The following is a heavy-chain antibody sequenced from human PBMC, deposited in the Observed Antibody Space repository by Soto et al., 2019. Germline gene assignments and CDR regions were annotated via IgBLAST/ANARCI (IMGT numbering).Heavy chain of an antibody. Sequence: EVQLLESGGGLVQPGGSLRLSCAASGFTFSSYAMSWVRQAPGKGLEWVSAVSGSGGSTYYADSVKGRFTISRDNTKTSLYLQMNSLRADDTAVYYCAKRYCTNGVCSLYAFDIWGQGTIVTVSS. CDR1: GFTFSSYA. D-gene: IGHD2-8*01. CDR3: AKRYCTNGVCSLYAFDI. CDR2: VSGSGGST. J-gene: IGHJ3*02. V-gene: IGHV3-23*01.